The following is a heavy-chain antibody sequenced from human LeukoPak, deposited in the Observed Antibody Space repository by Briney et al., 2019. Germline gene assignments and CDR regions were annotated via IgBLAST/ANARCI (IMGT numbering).Heavy chain of an antibody. CDR1: GGSMSSYY. Sequence: SETLSLTCTVSGGSMSSYYWTWIRQPPGKGLEWIGNIYYSGGTNYNPSLKSRVTMSVDTSKNQFSLKLGSVTAADTAVYYCARAGTPITMIVVESNWFDPWGQRTLVTVSS. CDR3: ARAGTPITMIVVESNWFDP. V-gene: IGHV4-59*01. CDR2: IYYSGGT. J-gene: IGHJ5*02. D-gene: IGHD3-22*01.